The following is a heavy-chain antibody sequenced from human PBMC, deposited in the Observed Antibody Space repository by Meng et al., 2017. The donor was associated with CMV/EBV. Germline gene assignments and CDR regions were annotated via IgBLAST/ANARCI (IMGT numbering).Heavy chain of an antibody. CDR1: GFSLSTSGVG. CDR2: LYWDDDK. J-gene: IGHJ4*02. V-gene: IGHV2-5*02. Sequence: IILQRAGPTLVKPPQTLTLACTVPGFSLSTSGVGVGWIRQPPGKALAWLALLYWDDDKRYSPSLKSRLTITKDTSKNQVVLTMTNMDPVDTATYYCAHHADIAAAGSYYYWGQGTLVTVSS. CDR3: AHHADIAAAGSYYY. D-gene: IGHD6-13*01.